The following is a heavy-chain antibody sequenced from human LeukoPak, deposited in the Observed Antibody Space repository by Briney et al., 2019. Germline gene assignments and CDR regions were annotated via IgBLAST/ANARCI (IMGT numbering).Heavy chain of an antibody. CDR3: ARANMVRGVGLFFDRNWFDP. CDR1: GGTFNTYG. CDR2: IIPMFGAA. D-gene: IGHD3-10*01. Sequence: ASVKVSCKAPGGTFNTYGITWVRQAPGQGLEWLGGIIPMFGAANYAQKFQGRVTMTRDTSISTAYMELSGLRSDDTAVYYCARANMVRGVGLFFDRNWFDPWGQGTLVTVSS. J-gene: IGHJ5*02. V-gene: IGHV1-69*05.